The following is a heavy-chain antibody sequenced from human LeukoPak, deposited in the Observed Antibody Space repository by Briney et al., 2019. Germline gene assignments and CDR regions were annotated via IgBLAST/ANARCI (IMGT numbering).Heavy chain of an antibody. CDR2: INPSGGNT. CDR1: GYTLTNYY. CDR3: ARNNYDILTGYKALDC. J-gene: IGHJ4*02. Sequence: ASVKVSCKASGYTLTNYYIHWVRQAPGQGLEWMGIINPSGGNTNYAQNFQGRVTMTRDMSTSTVYMELSSLRFEDTAVYYCARNNYDILTGYKALDCWGQGTLVTVSS. V-gene: IGHV1-46*01. D-gene: IGHD3-9*01.